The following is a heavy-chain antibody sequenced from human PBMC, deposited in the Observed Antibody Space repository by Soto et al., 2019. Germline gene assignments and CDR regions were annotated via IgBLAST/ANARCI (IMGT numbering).Heavy chain of an antibody. Sequence: ASVKVSCKASGYTFTSYAMHWGRQAPGQRLEWMGWINAGNGNTKYSQKFQGRVTITRDTSASTAYMELSSLRSEVTAVYYCARSIVVVTALDYWGHGTLVTVSS. CDR3: ARSIVVVTALDY. CDR1: GYTFTSYA. CDR2: INAGNGNT. V-gene: IGHV1-3*01. D-gene: IGHD2-21*02. J-gene: IGHJ4*01.